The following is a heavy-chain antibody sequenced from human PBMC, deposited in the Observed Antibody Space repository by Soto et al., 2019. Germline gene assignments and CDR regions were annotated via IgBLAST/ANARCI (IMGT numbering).Heavy chain of an antibody. Sequence: SLKTRLTISKDTSKNQVVLTMTNMDPVDTATYYCARDYRTNHYGMDVWGQGTSVTVSS. J-gene: IGHJ6*02. D-gene: IGHD3-16*01. CDR3: ARDYRTNHYGMDV. V-gene: IGHV2-70*01.